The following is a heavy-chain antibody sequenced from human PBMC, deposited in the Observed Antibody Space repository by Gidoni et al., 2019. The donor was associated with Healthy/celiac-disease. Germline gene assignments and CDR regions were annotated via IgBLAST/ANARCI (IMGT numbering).Heavy chain of an antibody. Sequence: QVQLQESGPGLVKPSGTLSLTFASSGGSIRNSNWWPWVRQPPGKGLEWIGEIYHSGSTNYNPSLKSRVTISVDKSKNQFSLKLSSVTAADTAVYYCARVPKQQLVRRPRNNYYYYMDVWGKGTTVTVSS. J-gene: IGHJ6*03. V-gene: IGHV4-4*02. CDR2: IYHSGST. CDR1: GGSIRNSNW. CDR3: ARVPKQQLVRRPRNNYYYYMDV. D-gene: IGHD6-13*01.